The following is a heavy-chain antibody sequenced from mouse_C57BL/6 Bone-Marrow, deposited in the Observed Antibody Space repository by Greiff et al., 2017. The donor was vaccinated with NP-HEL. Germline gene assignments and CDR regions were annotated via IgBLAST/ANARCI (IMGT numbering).Heavy chain of an antibody. CDR3: VRHGGGSSPAWFAY. V-gene: IGHV10-1*01. Sequence: DVMLVESGGGLVQPKGSLKLSCAASGFSFNTYAMNWVRQAPGKGLEWVARIRSKSNNYATYYADSVKDRFTISRDDSESMLYLQMNNLKTEDTAMYYCVRHGGGSSPAWFAYWGQGTLVTVSA. D-gene: IGHD1-1*01. CDR2: IRSKSNNYAT. J-gene: IGHJ3*01. CDR1: GFSFNTYA.